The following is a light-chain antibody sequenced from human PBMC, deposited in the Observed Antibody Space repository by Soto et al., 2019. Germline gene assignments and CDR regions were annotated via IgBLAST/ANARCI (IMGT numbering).Light chain of an antibody. CDR3: QQSFNLPRT. J-gene: IGKJ1*01. V-gene: IGKV1-39*01. CDR2: AAS. CDR1: HNIYNY. Sequence: DIQMTQSPSSLSASVGDRVTIACQASHNIYNYLNWFQHSPGQPPKLLLFAASNLHAGVPPRFSGSGSGTSFSLTIRSLQPEDFATYYCQQSFNLPRTFGPGTKVDNK.